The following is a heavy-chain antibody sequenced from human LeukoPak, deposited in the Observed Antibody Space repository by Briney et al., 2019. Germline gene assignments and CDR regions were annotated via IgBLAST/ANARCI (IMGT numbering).Heavy chain of an antibody. V-gene: IGHV4-34*01. D-gene: IGHD6-13*01. CDR1: GGSFSGYY. J-gene: IGHJ4*02. CDR3: AKDLYGYSSSWYFDY. Sequence: SETLSLTCAVYGGSFSGYYWSWIRQPPGKGLEWIGEINHSGSTNYNPSLKSRVTISVDTSKNQFSLKLSSVTAADTAVYYCAKDLYGYSSSWYFDYWGQGTLVTVSS. CDR2: INHSGST.